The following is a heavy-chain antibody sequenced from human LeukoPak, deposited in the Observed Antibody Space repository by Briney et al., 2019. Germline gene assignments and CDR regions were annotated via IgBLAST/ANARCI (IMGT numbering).Heavy chain of an antibody. D-gene: IGHD3-9*01. CDR2: INPSGGST. V-gene: IGHV1-46*01. J-gene: IGHJ6*02. CDR3: AREPIYYDILTADYYYYYGMDV. CDR1: GYTFTSYY. Sequence: KVSCXXSGYTFTSYYMHWVRQAPGQGLEWMGIINPSGGSTSYAQKFQGRVTMTRDTSTSTVYMELSSLRSEDTAVYYCAREPIYYDILTADYYYYYGMDVWGQGTTVTVSS.